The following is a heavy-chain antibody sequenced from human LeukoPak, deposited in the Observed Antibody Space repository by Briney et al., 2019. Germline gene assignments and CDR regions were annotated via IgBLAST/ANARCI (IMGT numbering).Heavy chain of an antibody. D-gene: IGHD2-21*01. V-gene: IGHV3-23*01. CDR2: ISGSGGST. CDR3: ARGGKIDWYFDL. Sequence: GGSLRLSCAASGFTFSSYAMSWVRQAPGKGLEWVSAISGSGGSTYYADSVKGRFTISRDNSKNTLYLQMNSLRAEDTAVYYCARGGKIDWYFDLWGRGTLVTVSS. CDR1: GFTFSSYA. J-gene: IGHJ2*01.